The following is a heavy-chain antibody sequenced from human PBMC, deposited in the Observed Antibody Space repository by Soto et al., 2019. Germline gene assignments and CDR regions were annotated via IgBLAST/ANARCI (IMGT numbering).Heavy chain of an antibody. CDR2: ISAYNGNT. J-gene: IGHJ3*02. CDR3: AVKYYHDRSGPYQAFDI. D-gene: IGHD3-22*01. Sequence: GASVKVSCKASGYTFTSYGISWVRQAPGQGLEWMGWISAYNGNTNYAQKLQGRVTMTTDTSTSTAYMELRSLRSDDTAVYYCAVKYYHDRSGPYQAFDIWGQGTMVTVSS. CDR1: GYTFTSYG. V-gene: IGHV1-18*01.